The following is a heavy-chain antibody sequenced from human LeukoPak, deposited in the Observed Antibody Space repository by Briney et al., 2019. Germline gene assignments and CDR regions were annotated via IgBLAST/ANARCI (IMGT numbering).Heavy chain of an antibody. D-gene: IGHD3-10*01. J-gene: IGHJ4*02. CDR1: GFTPSGYE. Sequence: PGGSLRLSCAASGFTPSGYEMNWVRQAPGKGLEWISYISRSGTATLYADSVEGRFTISRDNAENTLFLQMNSLRAEDAAVYYCARSFGAGTYAVDYWGQGTLVTVSS. V-gene: IGHV3-48*03. CDR3: ARSFGAGTYAVDY. CDR2: ISRSGTAT.